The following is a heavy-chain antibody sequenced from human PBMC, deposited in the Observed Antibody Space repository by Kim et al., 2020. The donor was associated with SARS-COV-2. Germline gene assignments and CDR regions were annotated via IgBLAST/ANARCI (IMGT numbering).Heavy chain of an antibody. J-gene: IGHJ4*02. CDR1: GFSFTYAW. CDR2: IRSKRDGGIT. CDR3: ATGQGGYDLPDY. D-gene: IGHD6-19*01. V-gene: IGHV3-15*01. Sequence: GGSLRLSCVGSGFSFTYAWMSWVRQAPGKGLEWLGRIRSKRDGGITDYAAPVKGRFIISRDDSENTLFLQLNSPKNEDTDVYYCATGQGGYDLPDYWGQG.